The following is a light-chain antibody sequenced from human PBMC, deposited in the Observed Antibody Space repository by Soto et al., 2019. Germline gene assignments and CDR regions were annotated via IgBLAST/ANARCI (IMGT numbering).Light chain of an antibody. J-gene: IGKJ1*01. CDR3: QQNYNSPRT. CDR2: AAS. CDR1: QSISND. Sequence: DILLTQSQFSLSASPGDRATIACRASQSISNDLYWYHQKPGKAPKLLIYAASTRDTGVPARFSGSGSGTEFTLNISSLQPEDFAAYYCQQNYNSPRTFGQGTKVDIK. V-gene: IGKV1-39*01.